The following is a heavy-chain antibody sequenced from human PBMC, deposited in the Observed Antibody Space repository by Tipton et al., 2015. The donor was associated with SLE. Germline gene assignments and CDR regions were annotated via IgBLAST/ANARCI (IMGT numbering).Heavy chain of an antibody. J-gene: IGHJ6*03. D-gene: IGHD3-22*01. V-gene: IGHV3-23*01. CDR2: ISGSGGST. Sequence: GSLRLSCAASGFTFSSYAMSWVRQAPGKGLEWVSAISGSGGSTYYADSVKGRFTISRDNSKNTLYLQMNSLRAEDTAVYYCAKALWGSSGYTYYYYYYYMDVWGKGTTVTVSS. CDR1: GFTFSSYA. CDR3: AKALWGSSGYTYYYYYYYMDV.